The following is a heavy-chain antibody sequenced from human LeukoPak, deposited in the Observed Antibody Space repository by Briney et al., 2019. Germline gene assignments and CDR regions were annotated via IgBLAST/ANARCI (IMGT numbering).Heavy chain of an antibody. Sequence: SETLSLTCAVYGGSFSGYYWSWIRQPPGKGLEWIGEISHSGSTNYNPSLKSRVTISVDTSKNQFSLKLSSATAADTAVYYCARGIYYGSGSYPPPSDYWGQGPLVTVSS. D-gene: IGHD3-10*01. CDR3: ARGIYYGSGSYPPPSDY. J-gene: IGHJ4*02. CDR1: GGSFSGYY. V-gene: IGHV4-34*01. CDR2: ISHSGST.